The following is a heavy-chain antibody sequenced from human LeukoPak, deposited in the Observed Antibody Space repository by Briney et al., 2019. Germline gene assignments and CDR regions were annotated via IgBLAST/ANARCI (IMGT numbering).Heavy chain of an antibody. J-gene: IGHJ4*02. CDR3: ARDRNRYCSSTSCLNDY. D-gene: IGHD2-2*01. Sequence: GGSLRLSCAASGFTFSTYAVNWVRQAPGKGLEWVAVIWYDGSNKYYADSVKGRFTISRDNSKNTLYLQMNSLRAEDTAVYYCARDRNRYCSSTSCLNDYWGQGTLVTVSS. CDR2: IWYDGSNK. V-gene: IGHV3-33*08. CDR1: GFTFSTYA.